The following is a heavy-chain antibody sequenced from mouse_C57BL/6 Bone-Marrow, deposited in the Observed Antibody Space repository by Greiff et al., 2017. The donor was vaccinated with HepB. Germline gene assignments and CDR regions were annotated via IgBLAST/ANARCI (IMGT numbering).Heavy chain of an antibody. V-gene: IGHV1-53*01. D-gene: IGHD2-2*01. Sequence: VKLQQPGTELVKPGASVKLSCKASGYTFTSYWMHWVKQRPGQGLEWIGNINPSNGGTNYNEKFKSKATLTVDKSSSTAYMQLSSLASEDSAVYYCARSTMVTTGVAYWGQGTLVTVSA. CDR1: GYTFTSYW. CDR2: INPSNGGT. CDR3: ARSTMVTTGVAY. J-gene: IGHJ3*01.